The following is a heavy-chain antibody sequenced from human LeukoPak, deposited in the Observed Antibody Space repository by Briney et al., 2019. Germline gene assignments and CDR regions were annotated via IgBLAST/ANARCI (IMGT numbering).Heavy chain of an antibody. CDR2: ISSSSSYI. CDR1: GFTFSSYS. J-gene: IGHJ4*02. V-gene: IGHV3-21*01. D-gene: IGHD6-13*01. Sequence: KPGGSLRPSCAASGFTFSSYSMNWVRQAPGKGLEWVSSISSSSSYIYYADSVKGRFTISRDNAKNSLYLQMNSLRAEDTAVYYCARGGYSSSWYFPFDYWGQGTLVTVSS. CDR3: ARGGYSSSWYFPFDY.